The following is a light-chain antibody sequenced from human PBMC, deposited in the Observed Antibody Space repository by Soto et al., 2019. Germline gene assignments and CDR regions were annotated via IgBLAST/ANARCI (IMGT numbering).Light chain of an antibody. J-gene: IGKJ4*01. CDR3: QQYYSTRT. CDR2: WAS. V-gene: IGKV4-1*01. Sequence: DLVLTQSPDSLAVSLGERATINCRSSQSVLYSSNNKNYLAWYQQKPGQPPKLLIYWASTRESGVPDRFSGSGSGTDFTLTISSLQAEDVAVYYCQQYYSTRTFGGGTKVDI. CDR1: QSVLYSSNNKNY.